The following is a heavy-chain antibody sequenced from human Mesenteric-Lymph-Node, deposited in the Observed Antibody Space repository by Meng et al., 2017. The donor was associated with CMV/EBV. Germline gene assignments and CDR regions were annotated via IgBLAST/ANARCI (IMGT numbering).Heavy chain of an antibody. CDR2: VHHSGTT. J-gene: IGHJ4*02. V-gene: IGHV4-39*01. D-gene: IGHD3-22*01. Sequence: QMQGAVPGVVKPPGPLSLSCIVFGDAISNSTYYWTWIRQPPGKGLEWIGGVHHSGTTYYTPSLKGRLTISVDTSANLFSLRLNTVTAADTATYYCARRGNYDSDYSEYWGQGTLSPSPQ. CDR3: ARRGNYDSDYSEY. CDR1: GDAISNSTYY.